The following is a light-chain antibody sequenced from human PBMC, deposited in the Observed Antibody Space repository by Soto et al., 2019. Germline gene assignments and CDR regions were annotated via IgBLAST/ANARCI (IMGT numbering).Light chain of an antibody. J-gene: IGKJ1*01. V-gene: IGKV1-5*03. CDR1: QSISTW. Sequence: DIQMTQSPSTLSASVGDRVTITCRASQSISTWLAWYQQKPGKAPKLLIYKASSLESGVPSRFSGSGSGTEFTLTISSLKPDDFATYYCQQYNSYHWTFGQGTKVEIK. CDR3: QQYNSYHWT. CDR2: KAS.